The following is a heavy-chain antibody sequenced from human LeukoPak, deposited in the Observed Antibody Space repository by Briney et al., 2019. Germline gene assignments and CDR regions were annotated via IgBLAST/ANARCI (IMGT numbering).Heavy chain of an antibody. CDR3: ARVGWLRLAWYFDL. D-gene: IGHD5-12*01. Sequence: RPSETLSLTCIVSGGPFTSDYWTWIRQPPGKGLEWIGEINHSGSTNYNPSLKSRVTISVDTSKNQFSLKLRSVTAADTAVYYCARVGWLRLAWYFDLWGRGTLVTVSS. CDR1: GGPFTSDY. V-gene: IGHV4-34*01. CDR2: INHSGST. J-gene: IGHJ2*01.